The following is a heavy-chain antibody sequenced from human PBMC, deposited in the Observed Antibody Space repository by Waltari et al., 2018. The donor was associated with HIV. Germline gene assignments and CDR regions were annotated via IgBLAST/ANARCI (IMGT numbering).Heavy chain of an antibody. CDR2: ISTTGTT. V-gene: IGHV4-4*07. Sequence: QVQLQESGPGLVKPSETLSLTCTVSGGSISTYFWTWIRQPAGKGLEWVGRISTTGTTNDNPSLKGRITMSLDTSNNHFSLSLTSVTAADTAVYYCAREETSGRPLADWGQGTLVTVSS. J-gene: IGHJ4*02. CDR3: AREETSGRPLAD. D-gene: IGHD6-6*01. CDR1: GGSISTYF.